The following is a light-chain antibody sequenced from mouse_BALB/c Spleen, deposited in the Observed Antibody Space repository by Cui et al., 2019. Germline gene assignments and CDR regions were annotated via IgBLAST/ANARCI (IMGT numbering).Light chain of an antibody. J-gene: IGKJ5*01. CDR2: LTS. CDR3: QQWSSNTLT. CDR1: SSLSY. V-gene: IGKV4-68*01. Sequence: QIVLTQSPALMSASPGEKVTMTCIASSSLSYMYWYQQRPRSAPKPWIYLTSNLASGVPARFRGSGSGTSYSLTIRSMEAVETATYNCQQWSSNTLTFGAGTKLELK.